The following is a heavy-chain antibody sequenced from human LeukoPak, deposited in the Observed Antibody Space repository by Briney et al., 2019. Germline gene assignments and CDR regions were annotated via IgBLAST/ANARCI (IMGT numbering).Heavy chain of an antibody. V-gene: IGHV3-74*01. J-gene: IGHJ6*02. CDR3: ARDYGRSRDYGMDV. Sequence: GGSLRLSCAASGFSFSTYWMHWVRQAPGKGLVWVSRINADGSSASYADSVKGRFTISRDNPKNTLYLQMNSLRAEDTAMYYCARDYGRSRDYGMDVWGQGTTVTVSS. D-gene: IGHD3-10*01. CDR1: GFSFSTYW. CDR2: INADGSSA.